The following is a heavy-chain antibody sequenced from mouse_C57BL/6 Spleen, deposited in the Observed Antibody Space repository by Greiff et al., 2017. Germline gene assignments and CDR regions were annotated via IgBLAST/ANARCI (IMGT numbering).Heavy chain of an antibody. CDR3: ARTVVAFDY. CDR1: GYAFSSSW. D-gene: IGHD1-1*01. Sequence: QVQLQQSGPELVKPGASVKISCKASGYAFSSSWMNWVKRRPGKGLEWIGRIYPGDGDTNYNGKFKGKATLTADKSSSTAYMQLSSLTSEDSAVYFCARTVVAFDYWGQGTTLTVSS. V-gene: IGHV1-82*01. J-gene: IGHJ2*01. CDR2: IYPGDGDT.